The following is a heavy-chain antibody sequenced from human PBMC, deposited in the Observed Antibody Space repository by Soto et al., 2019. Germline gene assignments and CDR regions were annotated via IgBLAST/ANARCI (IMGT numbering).Heavy chain of an antibody. D-gene: IGHD2-15*01. J-gene: IGHJ5*02. CDR2: IFSGGNT. CDR1: GFIVTSDY. V-gene: IGHV3-53*01. Sequence: EVQLVESGGGLIQPGTSLRLSCEASGFIVTSDYMSWVRQAPGKGLEWVSVIFSGGNTCYADSVKGRFTISRDYSKNTLFLQMNSLRAEDTAVYYCARGGDYCRGGRCYPHEFDPWGQGTLVTVSS. CDR3: ARGGDYCRGGRCYPHEFDP.